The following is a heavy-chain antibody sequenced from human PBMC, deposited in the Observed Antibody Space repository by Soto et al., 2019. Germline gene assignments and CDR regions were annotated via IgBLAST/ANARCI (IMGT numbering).Heavy chain of an antibody. CDR2: IVVGSGNT. CDR3: AADLPPPPHDYGDHVEGYYYGMDV. CDR1: GFTFTSSA. V-gene: IGHV1-58*01. J-gene: IGHJ6*02. Sequence: GASVKVSCKASGFTFTSSAVQWVRQARGQRLEWIGWIVVGSGNTNYAQKFQERVTITRDMSTSTAYMELSSLRSEDTAVYYCAADLPPPPHDYGDHVEGYYYGMDVWGQGTTVTVSS. D-gene: IGHD4-17*01.